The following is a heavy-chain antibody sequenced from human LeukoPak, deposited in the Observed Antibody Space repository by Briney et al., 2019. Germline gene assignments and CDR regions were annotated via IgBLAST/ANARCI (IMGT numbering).Heavy chain of an antibody. CDR3: ARTSHSGVWYDLGY. CDR1: GFSLSTRGMR. CDR2: IDLDDNI. V-gene: IGHV2-70*01. J-gene: IGHJ4*02. D-gene: IGHD6-19*01. Sequence: CGPALVKPTQTLTLTCTFSGFSLSTRGMRVSWIRQPPGKALEWLALIDLDDNIYYSTSLRPRLTISMDTSKNQVVLTMTNMNLVDTATYYCARTSHSGVWYDLGYWGQGTLVTVSS.